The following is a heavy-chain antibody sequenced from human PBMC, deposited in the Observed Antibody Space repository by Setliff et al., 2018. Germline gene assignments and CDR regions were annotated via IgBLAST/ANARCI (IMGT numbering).Heavy chain of an antibody. CDR1: TASMTYYY. V-gene: IGHV4-59*08. D-gene: IGHD3-22*01. Sequence: SETLSLTCAVSTASMTYYYWSWIRQPPGKGLEWIGHVYDTGSTKYSPSLKGRVTISMDTSVNEFSLRLTSVTAADTAMYYCASRDYYDNRGSLDFWGQGTLVTVSS. CDR3: ASRDYYDNRGSLDF. CDR2: VYDTGST. J-gene: IGHJ4*02.